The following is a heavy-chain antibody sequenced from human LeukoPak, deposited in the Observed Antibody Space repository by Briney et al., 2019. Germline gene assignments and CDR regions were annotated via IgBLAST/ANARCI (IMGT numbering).Heavy chain of an antibody. CDR3: ASVKLAARPYVWFDP. V-gene: IGHV3-21*01. D-gene: IGHD6-6*01. CDR1: GFTFSSYT. J-gene: IGHJ5*02. CDR2: ISSSSNYI. Sequence: GGSLRLSCAASGFTFSSYTMNWVRQAPGKGLEWVSSISSSSNYIYYADSVQGRFTISRDNAENSLYLQMDSLRAEDTAVYYCASVKLAARPYVWFDPWGQGTLVTLFS.